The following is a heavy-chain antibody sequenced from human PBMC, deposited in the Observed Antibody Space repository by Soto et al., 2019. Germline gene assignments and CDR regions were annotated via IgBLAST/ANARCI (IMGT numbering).Heavy chain of an antibody. CDR2: ISWNSGRK. V-gene: IGHV3-9*01. Sequence: EVQLVESGGGLVQPGRSLRLSCAASGFTFDDYAMHWVRQAPGKSLEWVSNISWNSGRKGYADSVKGRFTISRDNAKNSLYLQMNSLRAEDAALYYCAKEAGTGSPYPFDSWGQGTLVTVSS. J-gene: IGHJ4*02. D-gene: IGHD1-1*01. CDR3: AKEAGTGSPYPFDS. CDR1: GFTFDDYA.